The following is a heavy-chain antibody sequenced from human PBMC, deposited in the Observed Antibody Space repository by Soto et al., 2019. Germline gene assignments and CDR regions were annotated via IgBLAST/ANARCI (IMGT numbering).Heavy chain of an antibody. J-gene: IGHJ6*02. Sequence: QVQLVQSGAEVKKPGSSVKVSCKASGGTFSSYAISWVRQAPGQGLEWMGGIIPIFGTANYAQKFQGRVTITADESTSTGYMELSSLRSEDTAVYYCARDQGSGWPANYYGMDVWGQGTTVTVSS. V-gene: IGHV1-69*01. CDR3: ARDQGSGWPANYYGMDV. CDR2: IIPIFGTA. D-gene: IGHD6-19*01. CDR1: GGTFSSYA.